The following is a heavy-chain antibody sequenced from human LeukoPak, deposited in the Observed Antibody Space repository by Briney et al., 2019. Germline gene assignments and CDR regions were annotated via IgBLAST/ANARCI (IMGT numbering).Heavy chain of an antibody. Sequence: KPSETLSLTCTVSGGSVSSGSYYWSWIRQPPGKGLEWIGYIYYSGSTNYNPSLKSRVTISVDTSKNQFSLKLSSVTAADTAVYYCARDGPTYDILTGYYNGEYYFDYWGQGTLVIVSS. CDR1: GGSVSSGSYY. CDR2: IYYSGST. D-gene: IGHD3-9*01. J-gene: IGHJ4*02. CDR3: ARDGPTYDILTGYYNGEYYFDY. V-gene: IGHV4-61*01.